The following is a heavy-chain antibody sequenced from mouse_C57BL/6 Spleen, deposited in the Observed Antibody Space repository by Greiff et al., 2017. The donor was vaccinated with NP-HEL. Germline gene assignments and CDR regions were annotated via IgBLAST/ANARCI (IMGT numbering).Heavy chain of an antibody. D-gene: IGHD3-2*02. J-gene: IGHJ4*01. V-gene: IGHV3-6*01. CDR1: GYSITSGYY. CDR3: ARGSFYSSGCVFYAMDY. CDR2: ISYDGSN. Sequence: EVQVVESGPGLVKPSQSLSLTCSVTGYSITSGYYWNWIRQFPGNKLEWMGYISYDGSNNYNPSLKNRISITRDTSKNQFFLKLNSVTTEDTATYYCARGSFYSSGCVFYAMDYWGQGTSVTVSS.